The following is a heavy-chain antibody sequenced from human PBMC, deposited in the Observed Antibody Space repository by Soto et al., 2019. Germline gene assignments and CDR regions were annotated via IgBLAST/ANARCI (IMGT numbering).Heavy chain of an antibody. J-gene: IGHJ1*01. CDR2: IMPILGIA. V-gene: IGHV1-69*04. Sequence: ASGKVSCKASGGTFSSYTISWVRQAPGQGLEWMGRIMPILGIANYAQKFQGRVTITADKSTSTAYMELSSMRSEDTAVYYCARESHDTVTTDESRYFQHWGQGTLVTVSS. D-gene: IGHD4-17*01. CDR1: GGTFSSYT. CDR3: ARESHDTVTTDESRYFQH.